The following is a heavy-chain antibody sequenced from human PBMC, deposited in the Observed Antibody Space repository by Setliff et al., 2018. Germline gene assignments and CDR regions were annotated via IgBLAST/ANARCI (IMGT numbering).Heavy chain of an antibody. CDR3: ARGVYCSSTSCSPGLNWFDP. J-gene: IGHJ5*02. Sequence: SETLSLTCAVYGGSFSGYYWTWIRQPPGKGLEWIGEINHSGSSNYNPSLKSRVTISVDTSKNQFSLKLSSVTAADTAVYYCARGVYCSSTSCSPGLNWFDPWGQGTLVTV. D-gene: IGHD2-2*01. V-gene: IGHV4-34*01. CDR1: GGSFSGYY. CDR2: INHSGSS.